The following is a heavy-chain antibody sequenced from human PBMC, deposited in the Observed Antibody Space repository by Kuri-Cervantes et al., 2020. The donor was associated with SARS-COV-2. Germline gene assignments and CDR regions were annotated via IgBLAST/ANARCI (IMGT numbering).Heavy chain of an antibody. D-gene: IGHD3-16*01. J-gene: IGHJ4*02. CDR3: ARGSISVGRATGGLDY. V-gene: IGHV3-21*01. Sequence: GGSLRLSCAASGFTFSSYSMNWVRQAPGKGLEWVSSISSSSSYIYYADSVKGRFTISRDNSKNTLYLQMNSLRAEDTAVYYCARGSISVGRATGGLDYWGQGTLVTVS. CDR1: GFTFSSYS. CDR2: ISSSSSYI.